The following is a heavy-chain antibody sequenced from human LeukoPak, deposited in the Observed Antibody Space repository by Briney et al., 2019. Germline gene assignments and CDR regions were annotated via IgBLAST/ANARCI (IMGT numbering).Heavy chain of an antibody. CDR3: ARKGGGYGTDV. J-gene: IGHJ6*02. D-gene: IGHD4-23*01. V-gene: IGHV3-48*03. CDR1: GFTFSNYE. CDR2: AGVTGGTI. Sequence: GGSLRLSCAASGFTFSNYEMNWVRQAPGKGLEWVSYAGVTGGTIYYADSVRGRFTISRDNAKNSLYLQMNSLRAEDTAGYYCARKGGGYGTDVWGQGTTVTVSS.